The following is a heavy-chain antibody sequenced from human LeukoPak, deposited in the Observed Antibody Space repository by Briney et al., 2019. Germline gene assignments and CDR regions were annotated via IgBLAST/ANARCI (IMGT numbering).Heavy chain of an antibody. CDR1: GGSISSGGYY. Sequence: SQTLSLTCTVSGGSISSGGYYWNWSRQHPGKGLWGIWYIYYSGSTYYNPSLKSRLTISVDTSKNQFSLKLSSVPAADTAVYYCARSGVWLRGTTAFDYWGQGTLVTVSS. V-gene: IGHV4-31*03. D-gene: IGHD4-17*01. CDR2: IYYSGST. CDR3: ARSGVWLRGTTAFDY. J-gene: IGHJ4*02.